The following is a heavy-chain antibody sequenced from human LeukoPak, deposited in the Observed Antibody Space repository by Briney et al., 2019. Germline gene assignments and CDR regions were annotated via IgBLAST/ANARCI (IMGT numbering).Heavy chain of an antibody. CDR1: GYTFTSYY. D-gene: IGHD6-13*01. J-gene: IGHJ4*02. CDR2: INPSGGST. Sequence: ASVKVSCKASGYTFTSYYMHWVRQAPGQGLEWMGIINPSGGSTSYAQKFQGRVTMTRDTSTSTVYMELSSLRSEDTAVYYCARRGTPLRIAAAGTFDYWGQGTLVTVSS. CDR3: ARRGTPLRIAAAGTFDY. V-gene: IGHV1-46*01.